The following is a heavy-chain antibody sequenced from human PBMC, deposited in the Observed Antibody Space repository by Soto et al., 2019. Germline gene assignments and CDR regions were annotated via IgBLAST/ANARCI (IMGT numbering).Heavy chain of an antibody. Sequence: ASVKVSCKASGYTFTSYGISWVRQAPGQGLEWMGWISAYNGNTNYARKLQGRVTMTTDTSTSTAYMELRSLRSDDTAVYYCARDRIAARLDAFDIWGQGTMVTVSS. V-gene: IGHV1-18*01. J-gene: IGHJ3*02. CDR1: GYTFTSYG. CDR3: ARDRIAARLDAFDI. CDR2: ISAYNGNT. D-gene: IGHD6-13*01.